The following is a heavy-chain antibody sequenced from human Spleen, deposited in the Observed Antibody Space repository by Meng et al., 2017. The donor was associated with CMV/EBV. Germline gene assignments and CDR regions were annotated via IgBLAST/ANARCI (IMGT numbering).Heavy chain of an antibody. Sequence: GESLKISCAASGFTFSSYTMNWVRQAPGKGLEWVSCISSRSSYIDYADSVKGRFTISRDNAKNSLYLQMNSLRAEDTAVYYCARDLIRGVVGTRPRGPGDLWGHGTLVTVSS. D-gene: IGHD1-26*01. J-gene: IGHJ4*01. CDR3: ARDLIRGVVGTRPRGPGDL. V-gene: IGHV3-21*01. CDR2: ISSRSSYI. CDR1: GFTFSSYT.